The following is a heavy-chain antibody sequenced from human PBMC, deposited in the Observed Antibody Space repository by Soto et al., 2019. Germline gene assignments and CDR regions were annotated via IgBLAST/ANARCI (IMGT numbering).Heavy chain of an antibody. V-gene: IGHV5-10-1*01. CDR3: ARQIYDSGTGPNFQYYFDS. CDR2: IDPSDSQT. Sequence: GASLKISCQGSGYSFAGYWITWVRQKPGKGLEWMGRIDPSDSQTYYSPSFRGHVTISVTKSITTVFLQWSSLRASDTAMYYCARQIYDSGTGPNFQYYFDSWGQGTPGTVSS. D-gene: IGHD6-13*01. CDR1: GYSFAGYW. J-gene: IGHJ4*02.